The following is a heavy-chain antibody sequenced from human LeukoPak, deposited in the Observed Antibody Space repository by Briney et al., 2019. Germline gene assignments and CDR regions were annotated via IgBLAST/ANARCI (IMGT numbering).Heavy chain of an antibody. V-gene: IGHV4-34*01. CDR2: INHSGST. CDR1: SGSFSGYY. CDR3: GRHPLVMDV. D-gene: IGHD6-6*01. Sequence: SETLSLTCAVYSGSFSGYYWMWIRQPPGKGREWMGEINHSGSTNYNPSLKRLVTISVDTAKDQFSLKLSPVTAADTAVYYCGRHPLVMDVWGKGTTVSISS. J-gene: IGHJ6*03.